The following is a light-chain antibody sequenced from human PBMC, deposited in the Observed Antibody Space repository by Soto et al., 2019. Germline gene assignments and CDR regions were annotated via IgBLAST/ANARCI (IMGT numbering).Light chain of an antibody. CDR2: EAN. Sequence: QSVLTQPPSVSGSPGQSVTISCTGTSSDVGSYNRLSWYQQPPGTAPNLIMYEANTRPSGVPDRFSGSKSGSTASLTISGLQAEDEADYYCSLYISGSTYVFGTGTKVTVL. V-gene: IGLV2-18*01. CDR3: SLYISGSTYV. CDR1: SSDVGSYNR. J-gene: IGLJ1*01.